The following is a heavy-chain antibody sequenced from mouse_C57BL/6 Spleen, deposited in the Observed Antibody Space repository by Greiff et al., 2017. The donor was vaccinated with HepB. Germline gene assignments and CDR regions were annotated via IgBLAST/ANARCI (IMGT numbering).Heavy chain of an antibody. Sequence: EVQLQQSGPELVKPGASVKISCKASGYTFTDYYMNWVKQSHGKSLEWIGDINPNNGGTSYNQKFKGKATLTVDKSSSTAYMELRSLTSEDSAVYYCAELGREGFDYWGQGTTLTVSS. V-gene: IGHV1-26*01. D-gene: IGHD4-1*01. CDR1: GYTFTDYY. CDR2: INPNNGGT. J-gene: IGHJ2*01. CDR3: AELGREGFDY.